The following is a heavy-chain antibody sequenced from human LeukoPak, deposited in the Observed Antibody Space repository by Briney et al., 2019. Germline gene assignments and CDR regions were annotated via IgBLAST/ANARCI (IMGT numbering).Heavy chain of an antibody. CDR1: GGSTSSHY. J-gene: IGHJ3*02. CDR3: ARLLNNDNAGDPDTFDM. Sequence: SETLSLTCTVSGGSTSSHYRSWMRQSPERGLEWIGFIYYTGTTRYNPSLWGGVTMSVDSSRNNFSLKLTSMTAADTALYYCARLLNNDNAGDPDTFDMWGQGTMVTVSS. D-gene: IGHD2-21*02. CDR2: IYYTGTT. V-gene: IGHV4-59*11.